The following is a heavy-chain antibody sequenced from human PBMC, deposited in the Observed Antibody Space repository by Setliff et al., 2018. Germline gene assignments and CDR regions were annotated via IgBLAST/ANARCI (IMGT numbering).Heavy chain of an antibody. CDR1: GYIFTNYW. CDR3: ARVGPLTDDAFDI. Sequence: PGESLKISCKGSGYIFTNYWIAWVRQMPGKGLEYMGIIYPADSDTTYSPSFQGQVTISADKSINTAYLQWSSLKASDTAIYYCARVGPLTDDAFDIWGQGTMVTVSS. J-gene: IGHJ3*02. CDR2: IYPADSDT. D-gene: IGHD1-26*01. V-gene: IGHV5-51*01.